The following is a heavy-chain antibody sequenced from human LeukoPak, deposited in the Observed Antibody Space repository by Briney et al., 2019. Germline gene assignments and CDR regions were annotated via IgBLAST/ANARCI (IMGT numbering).Heavy chain of an antibody. Sequence: SETLSLTCAVYGGSFSGYYWSWIRQPPGKGLEWIGEINHSGSTNYNPSLKSRVTISADTSKNQFSLKLSSVTAADTAVYYCARGRRDYDILSRRYYYYMDVWGKGTTVTVSS. CDR2: INHSGST. CDR3: ARGRRDYDILSRRYYYYMDV. D-gene: IGHD3-9*01. CDR1: GGSFSGYY. V-gene: IGHV4-34*01. J-gene: IGHJ6*03.